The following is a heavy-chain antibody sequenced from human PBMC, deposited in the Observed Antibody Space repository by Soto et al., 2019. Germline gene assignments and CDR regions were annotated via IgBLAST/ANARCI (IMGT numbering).Heavy chain of an antibody. CDR2: IYYTGST. J-gene: IGHJ4*02. Sequence: SETLSLTCSVSGASIRSGGYYWSWLRQSPGKGLEWIGRIYYTGSTFYSPSLKSRLTISLDTSKNQFSLDLRSVTAADTAMYYCARIEMASIKWGRGTLVTVSS. V-gene: IGHV4-31*03. CDR3: ARIEMASIK. CDR1: GASIRSGGYY.